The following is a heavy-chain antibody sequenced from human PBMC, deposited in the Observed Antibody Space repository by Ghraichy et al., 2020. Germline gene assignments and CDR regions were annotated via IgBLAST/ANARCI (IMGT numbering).Heavy chain of an antibody. V-gene: IGHV6-1*01. CDR1: GDSVSSNSAA. J-gene: IGHJ6*02. CDR2: TYYRSKWYN. Sequence: SQTLSLTCAISGDSVSSNSAAWNWIRQSPSRGLEWLGRTYYRSKWYNDYAVSVKSRITINPDTSKNQFSLQLNSVTPEDTAGYYCARDLVVVVPAAMPDYYYYGMDVWGQGTTVTVSS. CDR3: ARDLVVVVPAAMPDYYYYGMDV. D-gene: IGHD2-2*01.